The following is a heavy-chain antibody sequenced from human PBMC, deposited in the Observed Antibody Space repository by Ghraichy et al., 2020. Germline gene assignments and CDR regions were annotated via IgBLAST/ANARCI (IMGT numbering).Heavy chain of an antibody. Sequence: GSLNISCAGSGFTFDSYGMNWVRQAPGKGLEWVSGITGSGGSTYHADSVKGRFTISRDNSNKTVVLQMNNLRPDDTAVYYCAKERRVIPSGAIDYWGQGTLVTVSS. J-gene: IGHJ4*02. CDR2: ITGSGGST. V-gene: IGHV3-23*01. D-gene: IGHD2-2*01. CDR1: GFTFDSYG. CDR3: AKERRVIPSGAIDY.